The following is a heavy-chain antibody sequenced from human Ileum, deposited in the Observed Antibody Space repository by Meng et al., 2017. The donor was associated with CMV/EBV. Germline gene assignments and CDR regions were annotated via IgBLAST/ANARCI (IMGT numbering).Heavy chain of an antibody. CDR3: ARAGVYDSLTGSFEASNWFDS. D-gene: IGHD3-9*01. J-gene: IGHJ5*01. Sequence: GWGPGLVKAPQTRPLTCMVSSDSTSIGSYQYNWIRKPAGKGLEWIGRIYTSGSTKYTHSLMSRVFISVDTSKNQVSLRLTSVTAADTSVYYCARAGVYDSLTGSFEASNWFDSWGQGTLVTVSS. V-gene: IGHV4-61*02. CDR2: IYTSGST. CDR1: SDSTSIGSYQ.